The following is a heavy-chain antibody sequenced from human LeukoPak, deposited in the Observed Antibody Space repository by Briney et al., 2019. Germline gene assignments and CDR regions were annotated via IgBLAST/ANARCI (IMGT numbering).Heavy chain of an antibody. CDR2: IIPIFGTA. D-gene: IGHD6-19*01. J-gene: IGHJ4*02. CDR1: GGTFSSYA. V-gene: IGHV1-69*06. Sequence: GASVTVSCKASGGTFSSYAISWVRQAPGQGLEWMGGIIPIFGTANYAQKFQGRVTITADKSTSTAYMELSSLRSEDTAVYYCARDLKMGYSSGRYSWGTGSSNDYWGQGTLVTVSS. CDR3: ARDLKMGYSSGRYSWGTGSSNDY.